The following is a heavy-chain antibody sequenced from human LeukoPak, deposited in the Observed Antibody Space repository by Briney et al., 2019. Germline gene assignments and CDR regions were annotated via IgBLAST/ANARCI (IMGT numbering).Heavy chain of an antibody. V-gene: IGHV3-64*01. CDR3: ASPGAYY. J-gene: IGHJ4*02. Sequence: GGSLRLSCAASGFTFSSYAMHWVRQAPGKGLEYVSAISSNGGSTYYANSVKGRFTISRDNSKNTLYLQMGSLRAEDMSVYYCASPGAYYWGQGTLVTVSS. CDR1: GFTFSSYA. CDR2: ISSNGGST.